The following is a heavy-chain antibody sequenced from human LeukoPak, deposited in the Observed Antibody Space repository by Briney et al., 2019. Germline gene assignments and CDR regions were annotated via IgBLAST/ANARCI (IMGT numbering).Heavy chain of an antibody. V-gene: IGHV3-21*01. CDR2: ISSSSSYI. CDR1: GFTLSSYS. Sequence: GGSLRLSCAASGFTLSSYSMNWVRQAPGKGLEWVSSISSSSSYIYYADSVKGRFTISRDNAKNSLYLQMNSLRAEDTAVYYCARWDGRDYYYYMDVWGKGTTVTVSS. CDR3: ARWDGRDYYYYMDV. D-gene: IGHD5-24*01. J-gene: IGHJ6*03.